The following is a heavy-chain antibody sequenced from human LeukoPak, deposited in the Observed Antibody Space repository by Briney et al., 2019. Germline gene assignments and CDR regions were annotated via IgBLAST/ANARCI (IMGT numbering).Heavy chain of an antibody. D-gene: IGHD2-2*01. CDR1: GFTFSSYW. Sequence: GGSLRLSCAASGFTFSSYWMHWVRQAPGKGLVWVSRINSDGSSTSYADSVKGRFTISRDNAKNTLYLQMNSLRAEDTAVYYCARERRRYCSSTSCLLVWFDPWGQGTLVTVPS. J-gene: IGHJ5*02. CDR3: ARERRRYCSSTSCLLVWFDP. V-gene: IGHV3-74*01. CDR2: INSDGSST.